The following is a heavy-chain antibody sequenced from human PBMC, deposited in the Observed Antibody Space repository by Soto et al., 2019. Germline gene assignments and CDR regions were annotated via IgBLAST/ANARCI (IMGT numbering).Heavy chain of an antibody. CDR2: ISSDGGNK. D-gene: IGHD3-10*01. Sequence: PGRSLRLSCAASGFTFSSYGMHWVRQAPGKGLEWVALISSDGGNKYYADSVKGRFTISRDNSKNTLYLQMNSLRAEDTAVYYCAKPRGSGAPSYYYGTDVWGQGTTVTVSS. CDR1: GFTFSSYG. J-gene: IGHJ6*02. CDR3: AKPRGSGAPSYYYGTDV. V-gene: IGHV3-30*18.